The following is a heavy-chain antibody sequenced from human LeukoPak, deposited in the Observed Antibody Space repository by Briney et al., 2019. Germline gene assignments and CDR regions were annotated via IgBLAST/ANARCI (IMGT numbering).Heavy chain of an antibody. CDR1: GFTFSSYS. CDR2: ISSSSSYI. CDR3: ARQKDGYNYGLDY. V-gene: IGHV3-21*04. J-gene: IGHJ4*02. Sequence: GGSLRLSCAASGFTFSSYSMNWVCQAPGKGLEWVSSISSSSSYIYYADSVKGRFTISRDNAKNSLYLQMNSLRAEDTAVYYCARQKDGYNYGLDYWGQGTLVTVSS. D-gene: IGHD5-24*01.